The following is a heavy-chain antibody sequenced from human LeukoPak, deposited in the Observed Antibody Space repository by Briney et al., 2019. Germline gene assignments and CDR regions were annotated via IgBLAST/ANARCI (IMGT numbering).Heavy chain of an antibody. V-gene: IGHV4-61*01. D-gene: IGHD5-18*01. CDR3: ARYSYGRGTFDY. CDR2: IYYSGST. J-gene: IGHJ4*02. CDR1: GGSVSSGSYY. Sequence: SETLSLTCTVSGGSVSSGSYYWSWIRQPPGKGLEWIGYIYYSGSTNYNPSLKSRVTISVDTSKNQFSLKLSSVTAADTAVYYCARYSYGRGTFDYWGQGTLVTVSP.